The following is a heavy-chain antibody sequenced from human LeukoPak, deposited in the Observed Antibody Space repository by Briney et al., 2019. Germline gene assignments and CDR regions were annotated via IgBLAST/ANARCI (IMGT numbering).Heavy chain of an antibody. CDR3: ARVVAAAGNNWFDP. Sequence: SETLSLTCAVSGAPISSGGYSWSWIRQTPGKGLEWIAYIHDSGSTYYNPSLKSRVTISIDTSKNQFSLKLNSVTAADTAVYYCARVVAAAGNNWFDPWGQGTLVTVSS. J-gene: IGHJ5*02. D-gene: IGHD6-13*01. CDR2: IHDSGST. CDR1: GAPISSGGYS. V-gene: IGHV4-30-4*07.